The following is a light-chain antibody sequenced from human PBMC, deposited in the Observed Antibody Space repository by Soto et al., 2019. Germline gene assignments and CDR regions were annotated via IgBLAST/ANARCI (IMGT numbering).Light chain of an antibody. Sequence: HMTQSPSTLSASVGDRVTITCRASQSISSWLAWYQQKLGRAPRLLIYDASSLESGVPSRFSGSGYGTEFTLTISSLQPDDFATYYCQQYNTYSSLTFGGGTKVDIK. CDR3: QQYNTYSSLT. J-gene: IGKJ4*01. CDR2: DAS. CDR1: QSISSW. V-gene: IGKV1-5*01.